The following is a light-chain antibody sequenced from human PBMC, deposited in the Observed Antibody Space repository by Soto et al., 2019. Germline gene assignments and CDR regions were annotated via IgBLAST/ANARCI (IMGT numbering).Light chain of an antibody. CDR2: KAS. V-gene: IGKV1-5*03. Sequence: DIQMTQSPSTLSGSVGDRVTITCRASKTISSWLAWYQQKPGKAPKLLIYKASTLKSGVPSRFSGSGSGTEFTLTISSLQPNDFATYYCQHCNSYSEAFGQGTKVDIK. CDR3: QHCNSYSEA. CDR1: KTISSW. J-gene: IGKJ1*01.